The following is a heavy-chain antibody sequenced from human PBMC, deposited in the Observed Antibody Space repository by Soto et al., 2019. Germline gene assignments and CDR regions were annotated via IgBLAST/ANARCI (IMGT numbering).Heavy chain of an antibody. CDR1: GGSISGYY. CDR2: IYYSGST. J-gene: IGHJ4*02. V-gene: IGHV4-59*08. Sequence: QVQLQESGPGLVKPSETLSLTCTVSGGSISGYYWSWIRQPPGKGLEWIGYIYYSGSTNYNPSLKSRVTISVDTSKNQFSLKLSSVTAADTAVYYCARRWGYAIDYWGQGTLVTVSS. D-gene: IGHD2-8*01. CDR3: ARRWGYAIDY.